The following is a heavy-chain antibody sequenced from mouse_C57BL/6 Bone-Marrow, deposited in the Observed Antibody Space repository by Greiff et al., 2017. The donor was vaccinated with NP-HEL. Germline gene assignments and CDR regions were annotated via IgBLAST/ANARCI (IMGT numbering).Heavy chain of an antibody. CDR1: GFSLTSYG. J-gene: IGHJ4*01. V-gene: IGHV2-5*01. Sequence: QMQLKESGPGLVQPSQSLSITCTVSGFSLTSYGVHWVRQSPGKGLEWLGVIWRGGSTDYNAAFMSRLSITKDNSKSQVFFKMNSLQADDTAIYYCAKKKGLRRDYYAMDYWGQGTSVTVSS. CDR2: IWRGGST. D-gene: IGHD2-4*01. CDR3: AKKKGLRRDYYAMDY.